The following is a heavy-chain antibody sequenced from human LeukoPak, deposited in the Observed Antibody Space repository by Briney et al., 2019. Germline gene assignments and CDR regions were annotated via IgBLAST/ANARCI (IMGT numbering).Heavy chain of an antibody. CDR3: ARDLDDAFDI. J-gene: IGHJ3*02. CDR2: LYSGGST. V-gene: IGHV3-66*02. Sequence: GGSLRLSCAASGFTVSSNYMSWVRQAPGKGLEWVSVLYSGGSTYYADSVKGRFTISRDNSKNTLYLQMNSLRAEDTAVYYCARDLDDAFDIWGQGTMVTVSS. CDR1: GFTVSSNY.